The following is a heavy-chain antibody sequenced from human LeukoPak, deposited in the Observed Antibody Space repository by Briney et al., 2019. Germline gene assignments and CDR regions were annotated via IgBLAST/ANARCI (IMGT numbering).Heavy chain of an antibody. CDR3: ARAPIPYGGNSFPCWFDP. CDR2: ISYDGSNK. CDR1: GFTFSSYA. J-gene: IGHJ5*02. V-gene: IGHV3-30-3*01. Sequence: GRSLRLSCAASGFTFSSYAMHWVRQAPGKGLEWVAVISYDGSNKYYADSVKGRFTISRDNSKNTLYLQMNSLRAEDTAVYYCARAPIPYGGNSFPCWFDPWGQGTLVTVSS. D-gene: IGHD4-23*01.